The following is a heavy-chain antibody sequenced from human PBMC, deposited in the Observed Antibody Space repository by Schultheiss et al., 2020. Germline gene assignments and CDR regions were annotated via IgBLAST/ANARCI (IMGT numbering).Heavy chain of an antibody. CDR2: INHSGSA. J-gene: IGHJ6*03. Sequence: SETLSLTCTVSGYSLSRGYYRGWIRQPPGKGLEWIGEINHSGSANYNPSLKSRVTISVDTSKNQFSLKLSSVTAADTAVYYCARKDSYYYMDVWGKGTTVAVSS. V-gene: IGHV4-38-2*02. CDR3: ARKDSYYYMDV. CDR1: GYSLSRGYY.